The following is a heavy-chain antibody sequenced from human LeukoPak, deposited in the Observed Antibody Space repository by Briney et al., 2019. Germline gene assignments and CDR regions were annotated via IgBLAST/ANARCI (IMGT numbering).Heavy chain of an antibody. J-gene: IGHJ6*02. D-gene: IGHD3-22*01. CDR2: IYYSAGT. Sequence: PSETLSLTCTVSGGSISSYYWSWIRQPPGKGLEWIGYIYYSAGTNYNPSLKSRVTISVDTSKNQFSLKLSSVTAADTAVYYCARDGDYYDSSGDDYYYYGMDVWGQGTTVTVSS. CDR1: GGSISSYY. CDR3: ARDGDYYDSSGDDYYYYGMDV. V-gene: IGHV4-59*12.